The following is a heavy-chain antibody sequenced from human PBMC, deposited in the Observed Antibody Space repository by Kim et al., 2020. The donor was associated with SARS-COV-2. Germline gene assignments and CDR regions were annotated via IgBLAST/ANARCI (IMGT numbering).Heavy chain of an antibody. CDR3: AKTTQHDIPYFYYGMDV. V-gene: IGHV1-18*01. J-gene: IGHJ6*02. D-gene: IGHD3-9*01. CDR1: GYNFKAFG. Sequence: ASVKVSCKTTGYNFKAFGVSWVRRAPGQGLEWMGWISGYDGSARYTHKLEGRVTLSINKLTSTSYMQLRGLRSDDTAVYYCAKTTQHDIPYFYYGMDVWGQGTTVIVSS. CDR2: ISGYDGSA.